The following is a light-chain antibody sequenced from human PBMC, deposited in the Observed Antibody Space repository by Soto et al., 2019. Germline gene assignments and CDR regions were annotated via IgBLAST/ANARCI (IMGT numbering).Light chain of an antibody. CDR3: SSYTSSNTWV. CDR2: DVS. Sequence: QSALTQPASVSGSPGQSITISCTGTSSDVGGYNYVSWYQQHPGTAPKLMIYDVSYRPSGVSNRFAGSKSGNTASLTISGLQGEDEADYYCSSYTSSNTWVFGGGTKLTVL. V-gene: IGLV2-14*01. J-gene: IGLJ3*02. CDR1: SSDVGGYNY.